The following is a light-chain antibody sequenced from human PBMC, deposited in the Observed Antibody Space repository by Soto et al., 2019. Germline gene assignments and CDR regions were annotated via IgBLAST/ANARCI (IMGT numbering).Light chain of an antibody. V-gene: IGKV1-12*01. J-gene: IGKJ5*01. Sequence: DIQMTQSPSSVSASVGDRVTITCRASQGISSWLAWYQKKPGKAPNLLIYAASSLQSGAPSRFSGSESGTDFTLTISSLQPEDCAIYFCQQANSFPITFGQGTRLE. CDR2: AAS. CDR3: QQANSFPIT. CDR1: QGISSW.